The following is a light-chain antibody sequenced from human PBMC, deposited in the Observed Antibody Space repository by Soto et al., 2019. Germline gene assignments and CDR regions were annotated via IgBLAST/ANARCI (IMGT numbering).Light chain of an antibody. Sequence: QSVLTQPPSVSGAPGQRVAISCTVRSSNLEACYDIHWYQQLPGKAPRLLIYGDNNRPSGVPDRFSASKSGTSASLAITGLLAEDEGHYYCQSYDSQSGGNSLSAVFGGGTKVTVL. J-gene: IGLJ6*01. CDR1: SSNLEACYD. CDR3: QSYDSQSGGNSLSAV. V-gene: IGLV1-40*01. CDR2: GDN.